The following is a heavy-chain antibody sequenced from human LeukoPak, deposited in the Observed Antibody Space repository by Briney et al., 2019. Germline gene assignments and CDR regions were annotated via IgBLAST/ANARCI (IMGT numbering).Heavy chain of an antibody. CDR1: GFTFSSYG. CDR2: ISYDGSNK. D-gene: IGHD1-26*01. J-gene: IGHJ4*02. Sequence: PGRSLRLSCAASGFTFSSYGMHWVRQAPGKGLEWVAVISYDGSNKYYADSVKGRFTISRDNSKNTLYLQMNSLRAEDTAVYYCARDSGESYSDWGQGTLVTVSS. CDR3: ARDSGESYSD. V-gene: IGHV3-30*03.